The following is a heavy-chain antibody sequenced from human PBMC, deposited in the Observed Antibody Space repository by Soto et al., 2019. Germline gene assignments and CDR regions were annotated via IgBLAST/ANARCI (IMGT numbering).Heavy chain of an antibody. D-gene: IGHD6-19*01. V-gene: IGHV3-11*01. CDR3: ARIGVYSSGWSRDLYAFDI. J-gene: IGHJ3*02. Sequence: GSLRLSCAASGFTFSDYYMSWLRQAPGKGLEWVSYISSSGSTIYYADSVKGRFTISRDNAKNSLYLQMNSLRAEDTAVYYCARIGVYSSGWSRDLYAFDIWGQGTMVTVSS. CDR2: ISSSGSTI. CDR1: GFTFSDYY.